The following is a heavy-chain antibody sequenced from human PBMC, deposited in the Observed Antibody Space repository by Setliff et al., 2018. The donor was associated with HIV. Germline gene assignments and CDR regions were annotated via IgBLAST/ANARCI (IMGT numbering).Heavy chain of an antibody. V-gene: IGHV3-43D*04. CDR2: ISWDGGST. CDR3: SKGHPDGDPYYYMDV. Sequence: PGGSLRLSCAASGFSFDDYAMYWVRQAPGKGLEWVSLISWDGGSTYYADSVKGRFTTSRDNSKNSLYLQMNSLRPEDTALYYCSKGHPDGDPYYYMDVWGKGTTVTGSS. D-gene: IGHD2-21*02. CDR1: GFSFDDYA. J-gene: IGHJ6*03.